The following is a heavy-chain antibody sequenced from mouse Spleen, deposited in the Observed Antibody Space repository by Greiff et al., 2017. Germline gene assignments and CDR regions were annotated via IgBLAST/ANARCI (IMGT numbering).Heavy chain of an antibody. J-gene: IGHJ3*01. CDR1: GFTFSSYA. V-gene: IGHV5-9*04. CDR2: ISSGGGNT. D-gene: IGHD2-4*01. Sequence: EVKLMESGGGLVKLGGSLKLSCAASGFTFSSYAMSWVRQTPEKRLEWVATISSGGGNTYYPDSVKGRFTISRDNAKNTLYLQMSSLKSEDTAMYYCARQSGYYDYDGDWFAYWGQGTLVTVSA. CDR3: ARQSGYYDYDGDWFAY.